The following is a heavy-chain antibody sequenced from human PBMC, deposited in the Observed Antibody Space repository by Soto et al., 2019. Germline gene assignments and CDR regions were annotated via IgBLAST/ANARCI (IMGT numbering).Heavy chain of an antibody. V-gene: IGHV1-69*01. Sequence: QVQLVQSGAEVKKPGSSVKVSCKVSGGTFSSHSINWVRQAPGQGPEWMGGIIPIFVTENYAQQFQGRVTITADESTSTAYMELSSLTSEDTALYYCSTSVYGSTTRCYYYYGLDVWGQVTTGIVSS. J-gene: IGHJ6*02. CDR3: STSVYGSTTRCYYYYGLDV. CDR2: IIPIFVTE. CDR1: GGTFSSHS. D-gene: IGHD2-2*01.